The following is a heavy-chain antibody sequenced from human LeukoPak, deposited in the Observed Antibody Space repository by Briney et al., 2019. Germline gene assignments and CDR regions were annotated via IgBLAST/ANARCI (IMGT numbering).Heavy chain of an antibody. CDR2: IKQDGSEK. D-gene: IGHD3-9*01. CDR3: ATAQRYYDILTAQGY. J-gene: IGHJ4*02. V-gene: IGHV3-7*04. CDR1: GFTFSSYW. Sequence: GGSLRLSCAASGFTFSSYWMSWVRQAPGKGLEWVANIKQDGSEKYYVDSVKGRFTISRDNAKNSLYLQMNSLRAEDTAVYYCATAQRYYDILTAQGYWGQGTLVTVSS.